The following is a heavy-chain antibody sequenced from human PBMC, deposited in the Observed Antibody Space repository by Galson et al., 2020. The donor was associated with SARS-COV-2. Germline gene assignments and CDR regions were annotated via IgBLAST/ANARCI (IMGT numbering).Heavy chain of an antibody. J-gene: IGHJ4*02. CDR3: ARSPNSGWAYYYDY. CDR1: VDSIRSYH. CDR2: IYHSGGT. Sequence: SETLSLTCTVSVDSIRSYHWNWNRQSPGKGPEWIGYIYHSGGTNNNPSLKSRLRMSLDTSKNQSSLKLSSVTAADTAVYYCARSPNSGWAYYYDYWGQGTLVTVSS. V-gene: IGHV4-4*09. D-gene: IGHD6-19*01.